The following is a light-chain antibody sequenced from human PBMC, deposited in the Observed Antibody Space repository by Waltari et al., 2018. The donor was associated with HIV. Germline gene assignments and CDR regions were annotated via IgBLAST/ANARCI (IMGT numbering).Light chain of an antibody. Sequence: QSALTQPASVSGSPGQSLTISCTGTSSDVGGYNYVSWYQQYPGKAPKLMIYEVSYRPSGVSNRFSGSKSGNTASLTISGLQAEDEAEYYCSSFRSGSTLVVFGGGTKLTVL. CDR3: SSFRSGSTLVV. CDR1: SSDVGGYNY. V-gene: IGLV2-14*01. CDR2: EVS. J-gene: IGLJ2*01.